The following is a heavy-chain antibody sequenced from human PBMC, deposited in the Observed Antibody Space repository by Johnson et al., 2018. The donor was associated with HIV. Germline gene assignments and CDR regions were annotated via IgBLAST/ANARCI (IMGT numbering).Heavy chain of an antibody. CDR2: INWNGGST. J-gene: IGHJ3*02. Sequence: VQLVESGGGLVKPGGSLRLSCAASGFTFDDYGMSWVRQAPGKGLEWVSGINWNGGSTGYADSVKGRFTISRDNAKNCLYLPMNSLRAEDTAVYYCARVRQGLVEEAFDSWGQGTSVTVSS. D-gene: IGHD6-19*01. V-gene: IGHV3-20*04. CDR3: ARVRQGLVEEAFDS. CDR1: GFTFDDYG.